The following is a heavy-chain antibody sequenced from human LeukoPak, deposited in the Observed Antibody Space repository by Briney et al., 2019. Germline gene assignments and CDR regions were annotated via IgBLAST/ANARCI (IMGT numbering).Heavy chain of an antibody. CDR3: ARDWEVAIHRPIDY. V-gene: IGHV1-18*01. CDR1: GYTFTSYG. Sequence: ASVKVSCKASGYTFTSYGISWVRQAPGQGLEWMGLISAYNGNTNYAQKLQGRVTMTTDTSTSTAYMELRSLRSDDTAVYYCARDWEVAIHRPIDYWGQGTLVTVSS. J-gene: IGHJ4*02. CDR2: ISAYNGNT. D-gene: IGHD5-12*01.